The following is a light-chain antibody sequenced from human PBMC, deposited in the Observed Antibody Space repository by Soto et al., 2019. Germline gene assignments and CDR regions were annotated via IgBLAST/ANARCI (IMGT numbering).Light chain of an antibody. CDR1: QTISSW. Sequence: DIQMTQSPSTLSASVGDRVTFTCRASQTISSWLAWYQQKPGKAPNLLIYDASTLERGVPSRFSGTGSGTEFTLTIDRLQPDDFATYYCQQYHTSSITFGQGTRLEIK. J-gene: IGKJ5*01. CDR3: QQYHTSSIT. CDR2: DAS. V-gene: IGKV1-5*01.